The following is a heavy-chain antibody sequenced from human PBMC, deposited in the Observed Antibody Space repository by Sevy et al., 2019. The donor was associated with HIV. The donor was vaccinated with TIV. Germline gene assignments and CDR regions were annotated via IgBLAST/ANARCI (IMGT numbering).Heavy chain of an antibody. J-gene: IGHJ4*02. CDR3: ARDNSSGSMPDY. Sequence: SETLSLTCTVSGGSISSYYWSWIRQPPGKGLEWIGYIYYSGSTNYNPSLKSRVTISVDTSKNQFSLKLSSVTAADTAMYYCARDNSSGSMPDYWGQGTLVTVSS. D-gene: IGHD3-22*01. CDR2: IYYSGST. V-gene: IGHV4-59*01. CDR1: GGSISSYY.